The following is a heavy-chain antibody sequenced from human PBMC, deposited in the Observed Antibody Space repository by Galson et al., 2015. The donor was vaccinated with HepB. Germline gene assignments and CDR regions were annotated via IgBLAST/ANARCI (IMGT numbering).Heavy chain of an antibody. CDR1: GFTFSDYY. CDR2: ISSSSSYT. D-gene: IGHD4-17*01. CDR3: ARVCMEDDYGDYDSPPWFDP. J-gene: IGHJ5*02. Sequence: SLRLSCAASGFTFSDYYMSWIRQAPGKGLEWVSYISSSSSYTNYADSVKGRFTISRDNAKNSLYLQMNSLRAEDTAVYYCARVCMEDDYGDYDSPPWFDPWGQGTLVTVSS. V-gene: IGHV3-11*06.